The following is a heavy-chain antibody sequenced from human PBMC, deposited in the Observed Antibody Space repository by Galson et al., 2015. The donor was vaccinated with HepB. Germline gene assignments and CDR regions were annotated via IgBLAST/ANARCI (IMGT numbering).Heavy chain of an antibody. Sequence: SLRLSCAASGFTVSSNYMSWVRQAPGKGLEWVSVIYSGGSTYYADSVKGRFTISRDNSKNTLYLQMNSLRAEDTAVYYCAHTTPPAAGTVVGYYYGMDVWGQGTTVTVSS. CDR1: GFTVSSNY. CDR2: IYSGGST. D-gene: IGHD6-13*01. J-gene: IGHJ6*02. V-gene: IGHV3-66*01. CDR3: AHTTPPAAGTVVGYYYGMDV.